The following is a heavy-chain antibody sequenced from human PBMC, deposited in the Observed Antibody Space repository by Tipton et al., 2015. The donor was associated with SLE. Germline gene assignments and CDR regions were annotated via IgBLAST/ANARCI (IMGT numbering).Heavy chain of an antibody. D-gene: IGHD6-13*01. J-gene: IGHJ4*02. CDR1: GFTFSSYA. CDR2: ISYDGSNK. V-gene: IGHV3-30*04. CDR3: ARGSEPPAAYYFDY. Sequence: QLVQSGGGVVQPGRSLRLSCAASGFTFSSYAMHWVRQAPGKGLEWVAVISYDGSNKYYADSVKGRFTISRDNSKNTLYLQMNSLRAEDTAVYYCARGSEPPAAYYFDYWGQGTLVTVSS.